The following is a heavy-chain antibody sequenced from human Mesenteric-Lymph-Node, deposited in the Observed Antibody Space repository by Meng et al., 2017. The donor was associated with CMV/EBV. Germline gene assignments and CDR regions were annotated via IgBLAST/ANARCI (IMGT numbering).Heavy chain of an antibody. V-gene: IGHV4-38-2*02. D-gene: IGHD3-10*01. CDR3: ARDRSLWSGELHWYYGMDV. Sequence: SETLSLSCTVSGYSISSGYYWGWIRQPPGKGLEWIGSIYHSGSTYYNPSLKSRVTISVDTSKNQFSLKLSSVTAADTAVYYCARDRSLWSGELHWYYGMDVWGQGTTVTVSS. CDR2: IYHSGST. CDR1: GYSISSGYY. J-gene: IGHJ6*02.